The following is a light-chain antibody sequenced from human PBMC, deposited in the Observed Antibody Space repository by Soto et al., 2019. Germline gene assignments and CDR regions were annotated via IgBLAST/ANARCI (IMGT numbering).Light chain of an antibody. Sequence: EIVLTQSPATLSFSPGERATLSCRASQSVSSNLAWYQQKPGQAPRLLIYGASTRATGIPARFSGSGSGTDFTLTISRLEPEDFAVYYCQQHGSSPITFGQGTRLEIK. J-gene: IGKJ5*01. CDR2: GAS. CDR1: QSVSSN. V-gene: IGKV3-20*01. CDR3: QQHGSSPIT.